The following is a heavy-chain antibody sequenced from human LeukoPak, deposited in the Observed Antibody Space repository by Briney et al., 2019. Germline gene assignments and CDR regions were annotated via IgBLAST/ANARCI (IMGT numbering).Heavy chain of an antibody. V-gene: IGHV3-23*01. CDR1: GVTLSSYA. CDR2: ISSSGSGGNK. D-gene: IGHD1-26*01. Sequence: GGSLRLSCAASGVTLSSYAMSWARQAPGKGLEWVSGISSSGSGGNKYYADSVKGRFTISRDTSKNTLYLQMNSLTAEDTAVYYCARDFAAVGASGLDYWGQGTLVTVSS. J-gene: IGHJ4*02. CDR3: ARDFAAVGASGLDY.